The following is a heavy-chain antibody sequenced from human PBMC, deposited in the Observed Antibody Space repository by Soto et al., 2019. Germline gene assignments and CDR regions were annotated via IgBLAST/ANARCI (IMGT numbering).Heavy chain of an antibody. CDR3: ARDSGSYYMGPY. J-gene: IGHJ4*01. V-gene: IGHV4-4*07. Sequence: SESLSLTCTVSGDSITNNYWSWIRQPAGKGLEWIGRIYSSGSTNYNPSLKSRVTMSVDKSKNRFSLKLSPVTAADTAVYYCARDSGSYYMGPYWGHGTLVTVCS. CDR1: GDSITNNY. D-gene: IGHD1-26*01. CDR2: IYSSGST.